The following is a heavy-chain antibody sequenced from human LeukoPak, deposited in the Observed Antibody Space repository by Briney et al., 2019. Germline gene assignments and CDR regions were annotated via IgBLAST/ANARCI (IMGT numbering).Heavy chain of an antibody. D-gene: IGHD4-17*01. CDR2: IYYSGST. J-gene: IGHJ4*02. V-gene: IGHV4-61*01. CDR3: ARVPAYGDYYFDY. Sequence: PSETLSLTCTVSGGSVSSGSYYWSWIRQPPGKGLEWIGYIYYSGSTNYNPSLKSRVTISVDTSKNQFSLKLSSVTAADTAVYYCARVPAYGDYYFDYWGQGTLVTVSS. CDR1: GGSVSSGSYY.